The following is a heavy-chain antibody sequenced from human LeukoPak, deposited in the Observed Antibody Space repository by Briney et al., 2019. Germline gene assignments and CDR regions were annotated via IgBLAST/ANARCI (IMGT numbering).Heavy chain of an antibody. CDR2: ISGRGGYT. CDR3: AKNWGATIYYAFDI. V-gene: IGHV3-23*01. CDR1: GFTFSSYA. D-gene: IGHD5-12*01. Sequence: PGGSLRLSCAASGFTFSSYAISWVRQAPGKGLEWVSAISGRGGYTYYADSVKGRFTISRDNSKNTLYLQMNSLRAEDTAVYYCAKNWGATIYYAFDIWGQGTMVTVSS. J-gene: IGHJ3*02.